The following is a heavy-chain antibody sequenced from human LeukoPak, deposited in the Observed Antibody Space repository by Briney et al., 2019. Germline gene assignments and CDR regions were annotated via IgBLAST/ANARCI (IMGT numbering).Heavy chain of an antibody. CDR3: ARGGLTDSSGWYNFDY. Sequence: SVKVSCKASGGTLSSYAISWVRQAPGQGLEWMGGIIPIFGTANYAQKFQGRVTITADESTSTAYMELSSLRSEDTAVYYCARGGLTDSSGWYNFDYWGQGTLVTVSS. D-gene: IGHD6-19*01. J-gene: IGHJ4*02. CDR2: IIPIFGTA. V-gene: IGHV1-69*13. CDR1: GGTLSSYA.